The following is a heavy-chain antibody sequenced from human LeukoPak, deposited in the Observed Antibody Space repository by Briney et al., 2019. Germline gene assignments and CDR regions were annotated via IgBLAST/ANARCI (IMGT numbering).Heavy chain of an antibody. Sequence: ASVKVSCKASGYTFTGCYIHWVRQAPGQGLEWMGWINPNSGGTNYAQKFQGRVTMTRDTSISTAYMELSRLRSDDTAVYYCARDARGYCSSTSCFKSLGYWGQGTLVTVSS. D-gene: IGHD2-2*01. CDR1: GYTFTGCY. CDR3: ARDARGYCSSTSCFKSLGY. V-gene: IGHV1-2*02. CDR2: INPNSGGT. J-gene: IGHJ4*02.